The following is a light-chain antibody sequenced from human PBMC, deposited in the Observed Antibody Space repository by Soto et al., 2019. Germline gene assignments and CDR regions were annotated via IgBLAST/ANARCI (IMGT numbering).Light chain of an antibody. CDR2: GVS. CDR3: QQYETWPRT. Sequence: TVMTQSPATLSVSAGDTATLSCRSSQNVHINLAWYQQKPGQAPTLLIYGVSARAPGVPARFSGTGSGTEFTLTIRNLQSEDFGIYYCQQYETWPRTFGQGTK. J-gene: IGKJ2*01. V-gene: IGKV3-15*01. CDR1: QNVHIN.